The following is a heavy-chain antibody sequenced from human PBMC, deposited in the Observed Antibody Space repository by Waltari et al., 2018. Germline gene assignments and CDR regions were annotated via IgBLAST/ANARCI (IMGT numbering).Heavy chain of an antibody. CDR1: GGSISSHY. CDR2: IYYSGST. Sequence: QVQLQESGPGLVKPSETLSLTCTVSGGSISSHYWSWIRQPPGKGLEWIGYIYYSGSTHDTPSLKSLVTISVDTSKNQCSLKLSSVTAADTAVYYCARDGAASYLWYFDLWGRGTLVTVSS. V-gene: IGHV4-59*11. CDR3: ARDGAASYLWYFDL. J-gene: IGHJ2*01. D-gene: IGHD3-10*01.